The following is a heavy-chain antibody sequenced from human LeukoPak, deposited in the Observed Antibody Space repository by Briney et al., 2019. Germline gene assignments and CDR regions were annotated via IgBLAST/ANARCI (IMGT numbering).Heavy chain of an antibody. CDR1: GFTFSNYD. CDR3: VKHGPEVTGVGWYFDL. V-gene: IGHV3-23*01. Sequence: GGSLGLSCAASGFTFSNYDMLWVRQAPGRGLEWVSFIRETVGSTYYSDSVKGRFTVSRDNSRNTLHLQMKSLRVEDTAIYYCVKHGPEVTGVGWYFDLWGRGTLVTVSS. CDR2: IRETVGST. D-gene: IGHD2-21*02. J-gene: IGHJ2*01.